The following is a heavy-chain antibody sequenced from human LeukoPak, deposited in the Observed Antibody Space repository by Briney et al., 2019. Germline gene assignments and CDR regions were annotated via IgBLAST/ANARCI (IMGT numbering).Heavy chain of an antibody. CDR1: GYTFTGYY. V-gene: IGHV1-2*02. Sequence: ASVTVSCKASGYTFTGYYMHWVRQAPGQGLEWMGWINPNSGGTNYAQKFQGRVTMTRDTSISTAYMELSRLRSDDTAVYYCARDAYGDYTSGAFDIWGQGTMVTVSS. J-gene: IGHJ3*02. CDR2: INPNSGGT. CDR3: ARDAYGDYTSGAFDI. D-gene: IGHD4-17*01.